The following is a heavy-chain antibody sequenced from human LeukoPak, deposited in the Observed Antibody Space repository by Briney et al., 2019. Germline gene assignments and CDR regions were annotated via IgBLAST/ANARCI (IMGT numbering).Heavy chain of an antibody. CDR1: GGSISSSSYY. D-gene: IGHD3-16*01. V-gene: IGHV4-39*07. Sequence: PSETLSLTCTVSGGSISSSSYYWGWIRQPPGKGLEWIGSIYYSGSTYYNPSLKSRVTISVDTSKNQFSLKLSSVTAADTAVYYCARDSPIMITFTPPTHTGIVFDPWGQGTLVTVSS. CDR3: ARDSPIMITFTPPTHTGIVFDP. J-gene: IGHJ5*02. CDR2: IYYSGST.